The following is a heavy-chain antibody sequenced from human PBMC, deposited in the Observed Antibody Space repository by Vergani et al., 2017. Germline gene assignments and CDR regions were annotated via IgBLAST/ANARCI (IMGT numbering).Heavy chain of an antibody. CDR3: ARVPSAMVP. D-gene: IGHD5-18*01. J-gene: IGHJ5*02. CDR1: GGSISSYY. Sequence: QVQLRESGPGLVKPSETLSLTCTVSGGSISSYYWSWIRQPAGEGLEWIGRMYATGSTNYNPSLRSRVTMSVDTSKRLFSLKLSSVTAADTAVYYCARVPSAMVPWGQGTLVTVSS. V-gene: IGHV4-4*07. CDR2: MYATGST.